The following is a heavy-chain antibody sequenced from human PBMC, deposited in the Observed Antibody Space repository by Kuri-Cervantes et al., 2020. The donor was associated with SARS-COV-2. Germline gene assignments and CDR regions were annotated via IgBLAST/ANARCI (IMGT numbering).Heavy chain of an antibody. CDR2: ISSSSSYI. CDR3: VKGYCGSTSCYRGGY. Sequence: GGSLRLSCAASGFTFSSYSMNWVRQAPGKGLEWVSSISSSSSYIYYADSVKGRFTISRDNAKNSLYLQMNSLRAEDTAVYYCVKGYCGSTSCYRGGYWGQGTLVTVSS. CDR1: GFTFSSYS. V-gene: IGHV3-21*01. D-gene: IGHD2-2*02. J-gene: IGHJ4*02.